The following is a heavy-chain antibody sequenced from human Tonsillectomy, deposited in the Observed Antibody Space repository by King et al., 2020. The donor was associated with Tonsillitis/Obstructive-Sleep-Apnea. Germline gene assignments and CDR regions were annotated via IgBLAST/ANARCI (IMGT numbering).Heavy chain of an antibody. CDR3: AITGPIRYYYYMDV. CDR2: IYYSGST. Sequence: LQLQESGPGLVKPSETLSLTCTVSGGSISSSSYYWGWIRQPPGKGLEWIGSIYYSGSTYYNPSLKSRVTISVDPSKNQFSLKLSSVTAADTAVYYCAITGPIRYYYYMDVWGKGTTVTVSS. J-gene: IGHJ6*03. V-gene: IGHV4-39*01. D-gene: IGHD1-1*01. CDR1: GGSISSSSYY.